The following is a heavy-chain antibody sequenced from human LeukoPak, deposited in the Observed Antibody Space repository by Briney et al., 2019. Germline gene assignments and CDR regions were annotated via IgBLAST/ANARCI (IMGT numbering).Heavy chain of an antibody. D-gene: IGHD2-15*01. CDR3: ARGTGCSGGTCYAGGSWFDP. CDR1: GDSINGGGYY. J-gene: IGHJ5*02. V-gene: IGHV4-31*03. Sequence: PSQTLSLTCTVSGDSINGGGYYWSWIRQHPGKGLEWIGYIYYSGYTYYNPSLKNRLTISVDTSKNHFSLKLSSVTAADTAVYHCARGTGCSGGTCYAGGSWFDPWGQGTLVTVSS. CDR2: IYYSGYT.